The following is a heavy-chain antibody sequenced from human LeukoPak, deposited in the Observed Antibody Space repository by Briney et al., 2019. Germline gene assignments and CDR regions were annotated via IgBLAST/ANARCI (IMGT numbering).Heavy chain of an antibody. V-gene: IGHV3-48*03. CDR2: ISSSGSTI. J-gene: IGHJ6*02. D-gene: IGHD5-18*01. CDR1: GFTFSSYE. CDR3: ATGGYSYGRYYYYGMDV. Sequence: GGSLRLSCAASGFTFSSYEMNWVRQAPGKGLEWVSYISSSGSTIYYADSLKGRFTISRDNAKNSLYLQMNSLRAEDTAVYYCATGGYSYGRYYYYGMDVWGQGTTVTVSS.